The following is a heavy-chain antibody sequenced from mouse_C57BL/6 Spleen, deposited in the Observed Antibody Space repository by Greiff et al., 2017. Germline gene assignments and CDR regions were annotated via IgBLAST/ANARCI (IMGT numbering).Heavy chain of an antibody. J-gene: IGHJ2*01. CDR2: INPSSGYT. Sequence: QVQLQQSGAELAKPGASVTLSCKASGYPFTRSWLPWVKQRPGPGLEWIVYINPSSGYTKYNQKFKDKATLTADKSSSTAYMQLSRLTYEDSAVYYCARDGSRPYYFDYWGKGTTLKVSS. D-gene: IGHD1-1*01. V-gene: IGHV1-7*01. CDR1: GYPFTRSW. CDR3: ARDGSRPYYFDY.